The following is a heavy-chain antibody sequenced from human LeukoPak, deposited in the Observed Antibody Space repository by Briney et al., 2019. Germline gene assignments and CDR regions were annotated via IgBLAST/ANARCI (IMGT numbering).Heavy chain of an antibody. V-gene: IGHV4-59*01. D-gene: IGHD3-10*01. Sequence: SETLSLTCTVSGGSIASNYWSWIRQAPGKGLEWIGHIYYSGSTNYNPSLKSRVTILVDTSKNQFSLKLSSVTAADTAVYYCARNTYYYGSGSYYDAFDIWGQGTMVTVPS. J-gene: IGHJ3*02. CDR2: IYYSGST. CDR1: GGSIASNY. CDR3: ARNTYYYGSGSYYDAFDI.